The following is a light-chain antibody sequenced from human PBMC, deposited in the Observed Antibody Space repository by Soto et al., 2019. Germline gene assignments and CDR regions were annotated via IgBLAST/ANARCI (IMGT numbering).Light chain of an antibody. Sequence: ITQSPSTLSASPGERATLSCRASQSVSIDLAWYQQTPGQAPRILIYGASTRATGIPVRFSVSASGTEFTYAISSPESEAVRVGESLRGTKWILTFSEGTRANI. CDR1: QSVSID. V-gene: IGKV3-15*01. J-gene: IGKJ4*01. CDR2: GAS. CDR3: LRGTKWILT.